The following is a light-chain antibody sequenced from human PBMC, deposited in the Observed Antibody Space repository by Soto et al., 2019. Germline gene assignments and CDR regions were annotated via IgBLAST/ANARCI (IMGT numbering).Light chain of an antibody. CDR1: QSVSNNY. CDR2: GAS. J-gene: IGKJ1*01. Sequence: EIVLTQSPGTLSLSPGERASLSCRASQSVSNNYLAWYQQKPGQAPRLLIYGASNRATGIPARFSGSGSGTDFTLTINSLEPEDFAVYYCRHFGSSLRTFGQGTKVDIK. CDR3: RHFGSSLRT. V-gene: IGKV3-20*01.